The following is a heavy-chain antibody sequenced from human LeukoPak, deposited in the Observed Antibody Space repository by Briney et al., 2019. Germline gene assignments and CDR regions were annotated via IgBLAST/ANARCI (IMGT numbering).Heavy chain of an antibody. Sequence: PGGSLRLSCAVSGFIFSNYGMLWVRQAPGKGLEWVALISYDGSNPYYADSVQGRFTISRDNSKNTLYLRMNSLRVEDTAVYFCARYNIDGYNDYWGQGTLVTVS. CDR2: ISYDGSNP. J-gene: IGHJ4*02. D-gene: IGHD5-24*01. V-gene: IGHV3-30*03. CDR1: GFIFSNYG. CDR3: ARYNIDGYNDY.